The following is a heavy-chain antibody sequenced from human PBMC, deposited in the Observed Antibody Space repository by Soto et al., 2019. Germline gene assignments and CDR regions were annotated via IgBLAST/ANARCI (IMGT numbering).Heavy chain of an antibody. V-gene: IGHV3-74*01. CDR1: GYTFSHYW. CDR3: ARFWSGYVDGIWYNWFDP. Sequence: GGSLRLSCAASGYTFSHYWMHWVRQAPGKGLVWVSRVNPDGTITTYADSVKGRFTISRDNAKNTLYLQMNSLRAEDTAVYYCARFWSGYVDGIWYNWFDPWGQGTLVTVSS. CDR2: VNPDGTIT. J-gene: IGHJ5*02. D-gene: IGHD3-3*01.